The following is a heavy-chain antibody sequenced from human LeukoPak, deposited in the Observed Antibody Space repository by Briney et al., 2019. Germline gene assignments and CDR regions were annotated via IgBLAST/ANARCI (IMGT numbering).Heavy chain of an antibody. CDR2: ISVDSIT. D-gene: IGHD1-1*01. V-gene: IGHV3-23*01. Sequence: GGSLRLSCAGSGLTFSSHALSWVRQAPGKGLGWVSSISVDSITYYLDSVKGRFTISRDNSKSTLYLQMHSLRAEDTALYYCAKCNLNNCREGFDIWGQGTMVTVSS. CDR3: AKCNLNNCREGFDI. CDR1: GLTFSSHA. J-gene: IGHJ3*02.